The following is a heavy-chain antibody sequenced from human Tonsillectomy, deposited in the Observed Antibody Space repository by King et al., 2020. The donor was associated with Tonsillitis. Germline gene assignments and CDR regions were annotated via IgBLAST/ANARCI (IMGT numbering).Heavy chain of an antibody. CDR2: IYYSGST. CDR3: ARYIAGSGAFDI. V-gene: IGHV4-30-4*01. CDR1: GGSMTNGDYY. J-gene: IGHJ3*02. D-gene: IGHD3-10*01. Sequence: QLQESGPGLVKPSQTLSLTCTVSGGSMTNGDYYWSWIRQPPGTGLEWIGYIYYSGSTYYNPSLKSRVTISMNTSKNTFSLKLSSVAAADTAGYYCARYIAGSGAFDIWGQGTMVTVSS.